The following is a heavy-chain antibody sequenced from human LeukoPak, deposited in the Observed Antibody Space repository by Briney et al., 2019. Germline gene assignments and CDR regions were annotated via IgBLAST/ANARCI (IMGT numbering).Heavy chain of an antibody. V-gene: IGHV4-4*02. CDR3: ARGTHYYGSGSYSSAGLFDP. D-gene: IGHD3-10*01. J-gene: IGHJ5*02. CDR2: IYHSGST. CDR1: GGSISSSNW. Sequence: SETLSLTCAVSGGSISSSNWWSWVRQPPGKGLEWIGEIYHSGSTNYNPSLKSRVTISVDKSKNQFSLKLSSVTAADTAVYYCARGTHYYGSGSYSSAGLFDPWGQGTLVTVSS.